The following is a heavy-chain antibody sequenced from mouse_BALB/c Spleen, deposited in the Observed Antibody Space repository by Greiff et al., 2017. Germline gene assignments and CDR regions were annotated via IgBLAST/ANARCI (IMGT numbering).Heavy chain of an antibody. D-gene: IGHD1-1*01. J-gene: IGHJ4*01. CDR2: ISSGGSYT. V-gene: IGHV5-9-4*01. CDR1: GFTFSSYA. CDR3: ARVFTTGYAMDY. Sequence: EVKLVESGGGLVKPGGSLKLSCAASGFTFSSYAMSWVRQSPEKRLEWVAEISSGGSYTYYPDTVTGRFTISRDNAKNTLYLEMSSLRSEDTALYYCARVFTTGYAMDYWGQGTSVTVSS.